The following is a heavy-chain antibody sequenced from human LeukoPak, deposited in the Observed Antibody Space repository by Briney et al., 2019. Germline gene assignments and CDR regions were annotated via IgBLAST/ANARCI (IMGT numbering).Heavy chain of an antibody. J-gene: IGHJ5*02. CDR1: RGSISSSIYY. V-gene: IGHV4-39*01. D-gene: IGHD3-16*01. CDR3: ARYDSEGGINWFDP. Sequence: NPSETLSLTCTVSRGSISSSIYYWGWIRQPPGKGLEWIATIHSSGSTYYNPSLKSRVTISADTSKNQFSLKLYSVTAADTAVYYCARYDSEGGINWFDPWGQGTLVTVSS. CDR2: IHSSGST.